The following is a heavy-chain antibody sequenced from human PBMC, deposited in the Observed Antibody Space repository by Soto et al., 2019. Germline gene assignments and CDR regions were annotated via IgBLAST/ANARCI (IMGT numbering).Heavy chain of an antibody. J-gene: IGHJ4*02. Sequence: EVQLVESGGGLVQPGGSLRLSCAASGFTFSSYWMHWVRQAPGKGLVWVSRINSDGSRTSYADSVKGRFTISRDNAKNTLYLQMNSLRAEDTAVYYCASYDFWSGYFDYWGQGTLVTVSS. CDR3: ASYDFWSGYFDY. D-gene: IGHD3-3*01. CDR1: GFTFSSYW. CDR2: INSDGSRT. V-gene: IGHV3-74*01.